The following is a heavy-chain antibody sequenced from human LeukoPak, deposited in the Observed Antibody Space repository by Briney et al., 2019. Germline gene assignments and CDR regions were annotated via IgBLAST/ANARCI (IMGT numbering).Heavy chain of an antibody. D-gene: IGHD3-22*01. CDR2: IYFTGST. J-gene: IGHJ4*02. CDR3: ARIAPAPRNHYDASGYREVGMTRLSH. CDR1: GASIAGYY. Sequence: SETLSLTCTVSGASIAGYYWSWIRQPPAKGREYIGQIYFTGSTTYNPSLKSRVTISSDTSQNQFSLKLSSVTTADTAVYYCARIAPAPRNHYDASGYREVGMTRLSHWGQGTLVTVSS. V-gene: IGHV4-59*01.